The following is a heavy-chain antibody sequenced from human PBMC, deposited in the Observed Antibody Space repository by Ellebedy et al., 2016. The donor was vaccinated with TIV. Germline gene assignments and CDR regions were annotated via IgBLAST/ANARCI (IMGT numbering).Heavy chain of an antibody. Sequence: GESLKISCAASGFTFSSHEMNWVRQAPGKGLEWVSYISSSGSTIYYADSVKGRFTISRDNAKNSLYLQMNSLRAEDTAVYYCARDGYSYGRHFDYWGQGTLVTVSS. J-gene: IGHJ4*02. CDR3: ARDGYSYGRHFDY. V-gene: IGHV3-48*03. D-gene: IGHD5-18*01. CDR1: GFTFSSHE. CDR2: ISSSGSTI.